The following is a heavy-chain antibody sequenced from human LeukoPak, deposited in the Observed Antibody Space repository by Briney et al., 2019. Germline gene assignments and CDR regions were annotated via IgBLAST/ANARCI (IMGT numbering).Heavy chain of an antibody. Sequence: GGSLRLSCTASGFTFSSSAMSWVRQVPGKGLEWVSGISASGGSTYYADSVRGRFTISRDNSKNTLYVQMNSLRDEDTAVYYRAKSAYYDSSGFYREYYFDYWGQGTLVTVSS. CDR3: AKSAYYDSSGFYREYYFDY. V-gene: IGHV3-23*01. J-gene: IGHJ4*02. CDR2: ISASGGST. CDR1: GFTFSSSA. D-gene: IGHD3-22*01.